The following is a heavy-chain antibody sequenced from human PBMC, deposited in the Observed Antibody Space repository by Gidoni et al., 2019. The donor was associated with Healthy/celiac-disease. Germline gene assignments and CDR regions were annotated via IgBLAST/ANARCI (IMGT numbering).Heavy chain of an antibody. CDR2: IFSNDEK. CDR1: GFLITNARMG. CDR3: ARRTMGPITGMFLGFDP. Sequence: QVTLKESGPVLVKPTETPTLTCPVPGFLITNARMGVSWIRQPQGKALEWLANIFSNDEKSYSTSLKSRLTISKDTSKSQVVLTMTNMDPVDTAKYYCARRTMGPITGMFLGFDPWGQGTLVTVSS. D-gene: IGHD1-20*01. V-gene: IGHV2-26*01. J-gene: IGHJ5*02.